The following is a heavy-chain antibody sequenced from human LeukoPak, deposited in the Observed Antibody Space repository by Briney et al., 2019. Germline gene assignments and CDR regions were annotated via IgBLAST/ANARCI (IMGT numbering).Heavy chain of an antibody. CDR2: IKQDGSEK. CDR3: AREDDYYYYGMDV. D-gene: IGHD3-3*01. V-gene: IGHV3-7*01. CDR1: GFTFSSYW. Sequence: GGSLRLSCAASGFTFSSYWMSWVRQAPGKGLEWVANIKQDGSEKYYVDSVKGRFTISRDNAKNSLYLQMNSLRAEDTAVYYCAREDDYYYYGMDVWGQGTTVTVSS. J-gene: IGHJ6*02.